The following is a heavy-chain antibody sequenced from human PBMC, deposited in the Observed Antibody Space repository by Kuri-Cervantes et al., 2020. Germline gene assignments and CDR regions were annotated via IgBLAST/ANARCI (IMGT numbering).Heavy chain of an antibody. D-gene: IGHD6-19*01. V-gene: IGHV4-30-2*02. CDR3: ARSYSSGWYVL. CDR2: IYHSGST. CDR1: GGSISSGGYS. Sequence: LRLSCAVSGGSISSGGYSWSWIRQPPGKGLEWIGYIYHSGSTYYNPSLKSRVTISVDRSKNQFSLKLSSVTAADTAVYYCARSYSSGWYVLWGQGTLVTVSS. J-gene: IGHJ4*02.